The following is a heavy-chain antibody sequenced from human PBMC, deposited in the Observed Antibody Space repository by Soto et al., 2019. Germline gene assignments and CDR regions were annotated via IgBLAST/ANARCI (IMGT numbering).Heavy chain of an antibody. CDR1: GYTLTELS. CDR3: ATDGGGGVELEPKGLYYYYMDV. V-gene: IGHV1-24*01. D-gene: IGHD1-1*01. J-gene: IGHJ6*03. CDR2: FDPEDGET. Sequence: ASVKVSCKVSGYTLTELSMHWVRQAPGKGLEWMGGFDPEDGETIYAQKFQGRVTMTEDTSTDTAYMELSSLRSEDTAVYYCATDGGGGVELEPKGLYYYYMDVWGKGTTVTVSS.